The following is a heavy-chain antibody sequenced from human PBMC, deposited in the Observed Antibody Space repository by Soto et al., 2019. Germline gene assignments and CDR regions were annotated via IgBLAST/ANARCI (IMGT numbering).Heavy chain of an antibody. CDR2: IYYSGST. V-gene: IGHV4-59*01. D-gene: IGHD5-12*01. J-gene: IGHJ4*02. CDR1: GGSISSYY. CDR3: ARSHEMATIWGPGY. Sequence: SETLSLTCTVSGGSISSYYWSWIRQPPGKGLEWIGYIYYSGSTNYNPSLKSRVTISVDTSKNQFSLKLSSVTAADTAVYYCARSHEMATIWGPGYWGQGTLVTVS.